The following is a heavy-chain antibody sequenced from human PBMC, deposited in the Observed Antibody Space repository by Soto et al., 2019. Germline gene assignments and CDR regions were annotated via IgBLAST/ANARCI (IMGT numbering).Heavy chain of an antibody. CDR1: GFTFSSYA. Sequence: EVQLLESGGGLVQPGGSLRLSCAASGFTFSSYAMSWVRQAPGKGLEWVSAISGSGGSTYHADSVKGRFTISRDNSKNTLYLQMNSLRAEDTAVYYCGKDIGSMLRRPTWGQGTLVTVSS. CDR3: GKDIGSMLRRPT. J-gene: IGHJ5*02. V-gene: IGHV3-23*01. CDR2: ISGSGGST. D-gene: IGHD2-8*01.